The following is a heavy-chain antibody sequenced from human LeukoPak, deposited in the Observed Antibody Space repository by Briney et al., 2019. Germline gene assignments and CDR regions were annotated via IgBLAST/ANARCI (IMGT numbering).Heavy chain of an antibody. CDR3: AKAHSGSYYSWIDY. CDR2: ISSSSSYI. CDR1: RFTFSSYS. J-gene: IGHJ4*02. V-gene: IGHV3-21*01. D-gene: IGHD1-26*01. Sequence: GGSLRLSCAASRFTFSSYSMNWVRQAPGKGLEWVSSISSSSSYIYYADSVKGRFTISRDNAKNSLYLKMNSLRAEDTAVYYCAKAHSGSYYSWIDYWGQGTLVTVSS.